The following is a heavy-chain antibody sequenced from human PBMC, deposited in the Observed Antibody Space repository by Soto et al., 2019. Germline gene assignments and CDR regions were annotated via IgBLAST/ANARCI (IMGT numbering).Heavy chain of an antibody. D-gene: IGHD2-2*01. J-gene: IGHJ6*02. V-gene: IGHV5-10-1*01. CDR3: ASSPRGYCSSISGRELGNYYGMDC. Sequence: PGESLKISCKGSGYSFTSYWISWVRRMPGKGLEWMGRIDPSDSYTNYSPSFQGHVTISADKSISTAYLQWSSLKASDTAMYYCASSPRGYCSSISGRELGNYYGMDCWGQGTTVTVSS. CDR2: IDPSDSYT. CDR1: GYSFTSYW.